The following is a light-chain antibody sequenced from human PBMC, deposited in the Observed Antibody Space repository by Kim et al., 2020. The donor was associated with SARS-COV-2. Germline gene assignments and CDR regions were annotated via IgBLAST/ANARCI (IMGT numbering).Light chain of an antibody. V-gene: IGKV1-39*01. Sequence: DIQMTQSPSSLSASVGDRVTITCRASQIITNYLNWYQQKPGKAPKLLIYTASSLQSGVPSRFSGSESGTDFTLTISSLQPEDSATYYCQQSYNTPLTFGGGTKVDIK. J-gene: IGKJ4*01. CDR3: QQSYNTPLT. CDR1: QIITNY. CDR2: TAS.